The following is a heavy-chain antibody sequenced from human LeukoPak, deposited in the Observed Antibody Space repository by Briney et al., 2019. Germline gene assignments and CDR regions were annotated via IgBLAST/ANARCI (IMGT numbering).Heavy chain of an antibody. J-gene: IGHJ4*02. CDR1: GGSISSYY. D-gene: IGHD2-2*01. Sequence: SETLSLTCAVSGGSISSYYWNWIRQPPGKGLEWIGYIYYSGTTYYNPSLKSRVTISVDTSKNQFSLKLSSVTAADTAVYYCAKARVPAAQMRVIDYWGQGTLVTVSS. V-gene: IGHV4-59*06. CDR2: IYYSGTT. CDR3: AKARVPAAQMRVIDY.